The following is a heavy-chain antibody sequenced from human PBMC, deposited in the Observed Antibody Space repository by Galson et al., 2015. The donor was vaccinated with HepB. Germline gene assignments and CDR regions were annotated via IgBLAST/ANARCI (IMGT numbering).Heavy chain of an antibody. J-gene: IGHJ4*02. CDR1: GYSFTSYW. D-gene: IGHD5-18*01. CDR3: ARHPPGGIQLWLLDY. CDR2: IDPSDSYT. V-gene: IGHV5-10-1*01. Sequence: QSGAEVKKPGESLRISCKGSGYSFTSYWISWVRQMPGKGLEWMGRIDPSDSYTNYSPSFQGHVTISADKSISTAYLQWSSLKASDTAMYYCARHPPGGIQLWLLDYWGQGTLVTVSS.